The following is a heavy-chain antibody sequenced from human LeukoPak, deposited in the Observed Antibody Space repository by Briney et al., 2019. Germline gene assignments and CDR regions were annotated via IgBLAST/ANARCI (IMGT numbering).Heavy chain of an antibody. CDR1: GYTFTSYA. J-gene: IGHJ6*02. CDR2: INAGNGNT. CDR3: ARDPPIAAAGNYYYYGMDV. Sequence: ASVKVSCKASGYTFTSYAMHWVRQAPGQRLEWMGWINAGNGNTKYSQKFQGRVTITRDTSASTACMELSSLRSEDTAVYYCARDPPIAAAGNYYYYGMDVWGQGTTVTVSS. D-gene: IGHD6-13*01. V-gene: IGHV1-3*01.